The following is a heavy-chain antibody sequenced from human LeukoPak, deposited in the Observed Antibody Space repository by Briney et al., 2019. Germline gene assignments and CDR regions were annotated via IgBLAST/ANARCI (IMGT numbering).Heavy chain of an antibody. V-gene: IGHV1-8*01. CDR3: ARVLRPVYYYYGMDV. J-gene: IGHJ6*02. CDR1: GYTFTSYD. CDR2: MNPNSGNT. D-gene: IGHD1-14*01. Sequence: ASVKVPCKASGYTFTSYDINWVRQATGQGLEWMGWMNPNSGNTGYAQKFQGRVTMTRNTSISTAYMELSSLRSEDTAVYYCARVLRPVYYYYGMDVWGQGTTVTVSS.